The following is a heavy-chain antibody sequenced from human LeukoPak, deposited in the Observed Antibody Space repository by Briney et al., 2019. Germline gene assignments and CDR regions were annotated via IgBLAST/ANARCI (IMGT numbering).Heavy chain of an antibody. CDR1: GGTFSSYA. CDR2: IIPIFGTA. J-gene: IGHJ6*03. CDR3: ARAAEEWEQLGGYYYYYMDV. V-gene: IGHV1-69*05. Sequence: ASVKVSCKASGGTFSSYAISWVRQAPGQGLEWMGGIIPIFGTANYAQKFQGRVTITTDESTSTAYMELSSLRSEDTAMYYCARAAEEWEQLGGYYYYYMDVWGKGTTVTVSS. D-gene: IGHD1-26*01.